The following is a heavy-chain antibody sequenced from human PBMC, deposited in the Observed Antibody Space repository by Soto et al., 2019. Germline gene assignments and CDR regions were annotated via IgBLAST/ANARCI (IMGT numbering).Heavy chain of an antibody. D-gene: IGHD3-22*01. Sequence: YSWNWIRQSPGKGLEWVSAISGSGGSTYYADSVKGRFTISRDNSKNALYLQMNSLRAEDTAVYYCAKEGHYYDSSGPTGDFDYWGQGTLVTVSS. J-gene: IGHJ4*02. CDR1: YS. CDR3: AKEGHYYDSSGPTGDFDY. CDR2: ISGSGGST. V-gene: IGHV3-23*01.